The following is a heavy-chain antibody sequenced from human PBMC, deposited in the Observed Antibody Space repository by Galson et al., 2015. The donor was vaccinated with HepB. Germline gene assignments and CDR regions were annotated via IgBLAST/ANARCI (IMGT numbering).Heavy chain of an antibody. CDR2: IKSKTDGGTT. V-gene: IGHV3-15*01. Sequence: SLRLSCAASGFTFSNAWMSWVRQAPGKGLEWVGRIKSKTDGGTTDYAAPVKGRFTISRDDSKNTLYLQMNSLKTEDTAVCYCTTDFVEEVKIQLHYYYYGMDVWGQGTTVTVSS. CDR3: TTDFVEEVKIQLHYYYYGMDV. CDR1: GFTFSNAW. D-gene: IGHD5-18*01. J-gene: IGHJ6*02.